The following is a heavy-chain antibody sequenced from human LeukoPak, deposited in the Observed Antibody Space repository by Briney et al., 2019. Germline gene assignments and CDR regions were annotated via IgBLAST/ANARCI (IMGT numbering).Heavy chain of an antibody. D-gene: IGHD1-26*01. CDR3: ARRGSGTNYFDPLDW. Sequence: GRSLRLSCVASEFAFSRHAMHWVRQAPGKGLEWVAVIRRDGSEKHYADSVKGRFTISRDNSKSTLYLEMNSLRAEDAAVYYCARRGSGTNYFDPLDWWGQGTRVTVSS. CDR2: IRRDGSEK. J-gene: IGHJ4*02. V-gene: IGHV3-33*01. CDR1: EFAFSRHA.